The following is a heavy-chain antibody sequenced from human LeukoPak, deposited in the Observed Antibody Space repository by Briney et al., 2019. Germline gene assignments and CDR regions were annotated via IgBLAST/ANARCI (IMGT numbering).Heavy chain of an antibody. CDR1: GFTFSSCA. J-gene: IGHJ4*02. V-gene: IGHV3-23*01. CDR3: AKAAPGTTMVTFDY. Sequence: GGSLRLSCAASGFTFSSCAMSWVRQAPGKGLQWVSTISGNGDYTYYEDSVKGRFTISRDNSKNTLYLQMNSLRAEDTAVYYCAKAAPGTTMVTFDYWGQGTLVTVSS. D-gene: IGHD5-18*01. CDR2: ISGNGDYT.